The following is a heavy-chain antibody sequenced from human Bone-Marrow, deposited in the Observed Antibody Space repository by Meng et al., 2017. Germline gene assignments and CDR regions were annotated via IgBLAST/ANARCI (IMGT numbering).Heavy chain of an antibody. D-gene: IGHD3-22*01. J-gene: IGHJ2*01. CDR3: AREGGLNYYDSSGYSFPIPHYWYFDL. CDR1: GGSFSGYY. V-gene: IGHV4-34*01. Sequence: SETLSLTCAVYGGSFSGYYWSWIRQPPGKGLEWIGEINHSGSTNYNPSLKSRVTISVDTSKNQFSLKLSSVTAADTAVYYCAREGGLNYYDSSGYSFPIPHYWYFDLWGRGTLVTVSS. CDR2: INHSGST.